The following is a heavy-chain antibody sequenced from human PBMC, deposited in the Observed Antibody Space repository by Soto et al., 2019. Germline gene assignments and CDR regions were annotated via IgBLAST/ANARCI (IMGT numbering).Heavy chain of an antibody. Sequence: LKVSCKAPGYTFTGFYLHWVRPATGQGREWMGWINPNSRGTNYDQKFQGRGTMTRDTTISTAYLELSRLRSDDTAVYYCGGEPPLTEYNSSALDYYYGMDVWGQGTTVTVSS. CDR3: GGEPPLTEYNSSALDYYYGMDV. CDR2: INPNSRGT. CDR1: GYTFTGFY. V-gene: IGHV1-2*02. J-gene: IGHJ6*02. D-gene: IGHD6-6*01.